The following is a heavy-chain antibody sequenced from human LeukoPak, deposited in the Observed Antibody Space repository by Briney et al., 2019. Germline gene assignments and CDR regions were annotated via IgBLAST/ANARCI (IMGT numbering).Heavy chain of an antibody. D-gene: IGHD3-16*01. CDR2: INRSGSTI. CDR1: GFTFDDYA. J-gene: IGHJ4*02. V-gene: IGHV3-9*01. CDR3: IKGGETMTDFFDY. Sequence: GGSLRLSCVASGFTFDDYAMHWVRQPPGKGLEWVSGINRSGSTIAYADSVKGRFTISRDSAKKSLHLQMDSLRVEDSAFYFCIKGGETMTDFFDYWGQGALVTVSS.